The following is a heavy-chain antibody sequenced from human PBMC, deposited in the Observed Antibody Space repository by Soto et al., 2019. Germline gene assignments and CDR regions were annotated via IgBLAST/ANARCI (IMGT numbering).Heavy chain of an antibody. Sequence: EVQLVESGGGLVQPGGSLRLSCEASGFSISSYGLNWVRQAPGKGPEWLSYIGDSNRVTYYGDAVKGRFTSSRDNAKNSMYMQMDTMRVEDTAIYFCARKLKTGPTIGAFAIWGRETTVTVSS. J-gene: IGHJ3*02. D-gene: IGHD1-1*01. V-gene: IGHV3-48*01. CDR2: IGDSNRVT. CDR3: ARKLKTGPTIGAFAI. CDR1: GFSISSYG.